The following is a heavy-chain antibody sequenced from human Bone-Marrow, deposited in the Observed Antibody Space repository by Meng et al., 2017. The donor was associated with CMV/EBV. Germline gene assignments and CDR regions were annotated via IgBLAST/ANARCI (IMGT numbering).Heavy chain of an antibody. V-gene: IGHV3-66*01. J-gene: IGHJ4*02. CDR3: ATKGYGNGLYFIDF. Sequence: AASGFIVSSNYMSWVRQAQGKGLEWVSVIYSGASTYYGDSVKGRFTISRDNSKNTVYLQMNSLRAEDTAVYYCATKGYGNGLYFIDFWGQGTLVTVSS. CDR2: IYSGAST. D-gene: IGHD5-18*01. CDR1: GFIVSSNY.